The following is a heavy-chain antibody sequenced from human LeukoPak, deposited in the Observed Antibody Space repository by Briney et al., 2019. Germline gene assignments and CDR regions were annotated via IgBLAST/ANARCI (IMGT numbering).Heavy chain of an antibody. J-gene: IGHJ4*02. V-gene: IGHV3-48*04. D-gene: IGHD1-26*01. CDR1: GFTVSSNS. CDR2: ITSSGTTT. CDR3: ARASLSGSYYIY. Sequence: GGSLRLSCTVSGFTVSSNSMSWVRQAPGKGLEWVSYITSSGTTTYYANSVKGRFTISRDNAENSLYLQMDSLRAEDTAVYYCARASLSGSYYIYWGQGTLVTVSS.